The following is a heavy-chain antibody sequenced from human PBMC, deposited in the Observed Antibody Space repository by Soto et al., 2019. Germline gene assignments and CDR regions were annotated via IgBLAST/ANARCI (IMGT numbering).Heavy chain of an antibody. V-gene: IGHV3-33*01. Sequence: QVQLVESGGGVVQPGRSLRLSCAASGFTFSSYGTHWVRQAPGKGLEWVAVIWYDGSNKYYADSVKGRFTISRDNSKNTLYMQMNSLRAEDTAVYYCARWGIAAGDYWGQGTLVTVSS. CDR3: ARWGIAAGDY. J-gene: IGHJ4*02. D-gene: IGHD6-13*01. CDR2: IWYDGSNK. CDR1: GFTFSSYG.